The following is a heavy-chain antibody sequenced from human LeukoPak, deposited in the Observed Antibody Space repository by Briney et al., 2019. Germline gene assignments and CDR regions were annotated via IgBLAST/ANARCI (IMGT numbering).Heavy chain of an antibody. CDR1: GFTFSSYV. CDR2: ISGSGLST. V-gene: IGHV3-23*01. CDR3: AKDGDYGDYWHYNYMDV. D-gene: IGHD4-17*01. Sequence: PGGSLRLSCAASGFTFSSYVMNWVRQSPGKGLEWVSGISGSGLSTFYADSVKGRFTISRDNSKNTLFLHMNSLRAEGTAVYYCAKDGDYGDYWHYNYMDVWGKGTTVTISS. J-gene: IGHJ6*03.